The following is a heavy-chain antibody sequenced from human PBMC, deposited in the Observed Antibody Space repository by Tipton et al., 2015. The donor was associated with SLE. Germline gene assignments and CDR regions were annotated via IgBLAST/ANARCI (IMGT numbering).Heavy chain of an antibody. CDR1: GYTFTSYY. Sequence: QVQLVQSGAEVKKPGASVEVSCKASGYTFTSYYMHWVRQAPGQGLEWMGLINPNSGGTNYAQKFQGRVTMTRDTSTTTAYMELSSLPSADTAVYFCARAPLGWEVVDCWGQGPQVPVSS. J-gene: IGHJ4*02. D-gene: IGHD3-3*01. CDR2: INPNSGGT. V-gene: IGHV1-2*06. CDR3: ARAPLGWEVVDC.